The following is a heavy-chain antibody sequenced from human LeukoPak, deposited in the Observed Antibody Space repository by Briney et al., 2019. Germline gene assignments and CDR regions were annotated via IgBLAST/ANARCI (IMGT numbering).Heavy chain of an antibody. CDR1: GFTFSNYW. V-gene: IGHV3-7*01. J-gene: IGHJ4*02. CDR3: ASYDRPFDY. D-gene: IGHD5-12*01. CDR2: IKQDGSEK. Sequence: GGSLRLSCAASGFTFSNYWMSWVRQAPGKGLEWVANIKQDGSEKHYVDSVKGRFTISTDNAKNTLYPQMNSLRAEDTAVYYCASYDRPFDYWGQGTLVTVSS.